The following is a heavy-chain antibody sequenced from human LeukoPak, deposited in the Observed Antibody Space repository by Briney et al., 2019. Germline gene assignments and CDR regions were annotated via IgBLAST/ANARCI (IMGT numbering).Heavy chain of an antibody. Sequence: ASVKVSCKASGYTFTGYYMHWVRQAPGQGLEWMGWINPNSGGTNYAQKFQGRVTMTRDTSISTAYMELSRLRSDDTAVYYCARVLAVRGVIMGYYMDVWGKGTTVTVSS. D-gene: IGHD3-10*01. J-gene: IGHJ6*03. CDR1: GYTFTGYY. V-gene: IGHV1-2*02. CDR3: ARVLAVRGVIMGYYMDV. CDR2: INPNSGGT.